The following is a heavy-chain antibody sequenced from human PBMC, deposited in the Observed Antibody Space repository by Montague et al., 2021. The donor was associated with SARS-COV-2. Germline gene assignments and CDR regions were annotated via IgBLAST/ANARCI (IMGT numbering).Heavy chain of an antibody. V-gene: IGHV4-59*01. J-gene: IGHJ3*02. CDR3: ARGSGWVGNAFDI. CDR2: IYYSGST. CDR1: GGSISSYY. D-gene: IGHD6-19*01. Sequence: SETLSLTCTVSGGSISSYYWSWIRQPPGKGLEWIGYIYYSGSTNYSPSLKSRVTISVDTSKNQFSLKLSSVTAADTAVYYCARGSGWVGNAFDIWGQGTMVTVSS.